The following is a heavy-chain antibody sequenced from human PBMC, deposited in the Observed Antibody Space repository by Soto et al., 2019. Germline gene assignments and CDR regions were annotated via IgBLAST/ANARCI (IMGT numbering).Heavy chain of an antibody. Sequence: SETLSLTCTVSGGSISSYYWSWIRQPPGKGLEWIGYIYYSGSTNYNPSLKSRVTISVDTSKNRFSLKLSSVTAADTAEYYCERMYGAPIYLFDYWGQRSLVIVSS. CDR1: GGSISSYY. CDR3: ERMYGAPIYLFDY. V-gene: IGHV4-59*08. CDR2: IYYSGST. J-gene: IGHJ4*02. D-gene: IGHD2-8*01.